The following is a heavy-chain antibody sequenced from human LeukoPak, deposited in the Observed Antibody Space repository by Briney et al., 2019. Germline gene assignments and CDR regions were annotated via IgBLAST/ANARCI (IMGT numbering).Heavy chain of an antibody. V-gene: IGHV3-73*01. CDR2: IRSKANSYAI. CDR1: GFTFSGSA. CDR3: TRREEMATIYYYYYYMDV. J-gene: IGHJ6*03. Sequence: GGSLRLSCAASGFTFSGSAMHWVRQASGKGLEWVGRIRSKANSYAIAYAASVKGRFTISRDDSKNTACLQMNSLKTEDTAVYYCTRREEMATIYYYYYYMDVWGKGTTVTVSS. D-gene: IGHD5-24*01.